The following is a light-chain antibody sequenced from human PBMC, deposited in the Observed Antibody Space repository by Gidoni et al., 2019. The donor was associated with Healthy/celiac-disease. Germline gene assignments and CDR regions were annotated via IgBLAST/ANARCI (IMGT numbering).Light chain of an antibody. CDR2: AAS. J-gene: IGKJ1*01. Sequence: DIQMTQSPSSRSASVGDRVTIHCRASQSISSYLNWYQQKPGKAPKLLIYAASSLQSGVPSRFSGSGSGTDFTLTISSLQPEDFATYYCQQSYSTPRTFGQGTKVEIK. V-gene: IGKV1-39*01. CDR1: QSISSY. CDR3: QQSYSTPRT.